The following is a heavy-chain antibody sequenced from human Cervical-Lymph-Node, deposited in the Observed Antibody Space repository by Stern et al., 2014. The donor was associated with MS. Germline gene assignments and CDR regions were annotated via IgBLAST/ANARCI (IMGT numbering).Heavy chain of an antibody. D-gene: IGHD6-13*01. J-gene: IGHJ4*02. CDR3: ARDQGGIADS. V-gene: IGHV1-69*01. CDR2: LTPMCGTS. CDR1: GGSFSMDS. Sequence: QVQLGQSGAEVKKPGSSVKVSCKASGGSFSMDSISWVRQAPGQGLEWMGGLTPMCGTSNYAQKFQGRVTTTADVSTSTAYMELTSLRSEDTAVYFCARDQGGIADSWGQGTLVIVSS.